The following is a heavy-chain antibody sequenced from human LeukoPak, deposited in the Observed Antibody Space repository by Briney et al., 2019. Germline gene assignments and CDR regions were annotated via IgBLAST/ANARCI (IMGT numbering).Heavy chain of an antibody. V-gene: IGHV3-23*01. Sequence: GGSLRLSCAASGFTFSSYAMSWVRQAPGKGLEWVSAISSSGGSTYYADSVKGRFTISRDSSKNTLYLQMNSLRAEDTAVYYCAKATEYSSRPFDYWGQGTLVTVSS. D-gene: IGHD6-13*01. J-gene: IGHJ4*02. CDR2: ISSSGGST. CDR1: GFTFSSYA. CDR3: AKATEYSSRPFDY.